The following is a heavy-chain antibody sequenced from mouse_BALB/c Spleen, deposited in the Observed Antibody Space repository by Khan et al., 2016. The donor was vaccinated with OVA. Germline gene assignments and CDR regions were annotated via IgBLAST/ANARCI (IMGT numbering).Heavy chain of an antibody. CDR3: ARENYCGRSCYAMDY. V-gene: IGHV1S41*01. Sequence: DLVKPGASVKLSCKASGYTFTSYWINWIKQRPGQGLEWIGRLAPGSSNTYYNEMFKGKATLTVDTSSSTAYIQLSSLSSEDSAVYFCARENYCGRSCYAMDYWGQGTSVTVSS. CDR2: LAPGSSNT. J-gene: IGHJ4*01. D-gene: IGHD1-1*01. CDR1: GYTFTSYW.